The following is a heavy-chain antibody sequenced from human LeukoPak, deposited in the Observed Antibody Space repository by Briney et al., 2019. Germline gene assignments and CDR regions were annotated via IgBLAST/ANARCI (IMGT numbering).Heavy chain of an antibody. Sequence: GVSLRLSCAASGFTFSSYWMHWVRQAPGKGLVWVSRINSDGSSTSYADSVKGRFTISRDNAKNTLYLQMNSLRAEDTAVYYCARGESSSWYEYYFDYWGQGTLVTVSS. V-gene: IGHV3-74*01. CDR1: GFTFSSYW. CDR3: ARGESSSWYEYYFDY. D-gene: IGHD6-13*01. J-gene: IGHJ4*02. CDR2: INSDGSST.